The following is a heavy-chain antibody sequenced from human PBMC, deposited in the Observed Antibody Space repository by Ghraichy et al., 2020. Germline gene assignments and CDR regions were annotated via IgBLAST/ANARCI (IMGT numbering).Heavy chain of an antibody. Sequence: GGSLRLSCAASGFTFGTYSMNWVRQAPGKGLEWVSSISGSSDYRYYADSVKGRFTISRDNAKNSLYLQMDSLRAEDTAVYYCARDPANIAYDFVDYWGQGTLVTVSS. J-gene: IGHJ4*02. CDR2: ISGSSDYR. D-gene: IGHD5-12*01. V-gene: IGHV3-21*01. CDR3: ARDPANIAYDFVDY. CDR1: GFTFGTYS.